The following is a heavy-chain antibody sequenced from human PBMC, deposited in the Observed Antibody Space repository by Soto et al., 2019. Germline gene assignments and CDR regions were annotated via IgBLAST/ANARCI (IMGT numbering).Heavy chain of an antibody. V-gene: IGHV4-4*02. J-gene: IGHJ5*02. CDR3: AREVNSSPARGPNWFDP. CDR1: GDSINNSHW. Sequence: QVQLQESGPGLVQPSGTLSLTCAVSGDSINNSHWWSWVRQTPGKGLEWIGETYHSGTTNYNPSLKTRVTISMDTSKNQLSLKMTSVAAADAAVYYCAREVNSSPARGPNWFDPWGQGTLVTVSS. D-gene: IGHD6-13*01. CDR2: TYHSGTT.